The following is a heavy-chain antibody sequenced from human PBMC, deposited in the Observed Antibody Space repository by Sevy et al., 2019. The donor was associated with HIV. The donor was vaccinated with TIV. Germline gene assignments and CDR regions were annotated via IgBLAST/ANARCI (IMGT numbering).Heavy chain of an antibody. Sequence: GGSLRLSCAASGFTFSNKNINWVRQAPGNGLEWISYISSTSTTKHYADSVRGRFTVSRDKAKNSVYLEMNSLGDEDTAVYFCAGGFNYGTDAFDIWGRGTVVTVSS. D-gene: IGHD5-18*01. CDR1: GFTFSNKN. V-gene: IGHV3-48*02. CDR2: ISSTSTTK. CDR3: AGGFNYGTDAFDI. J-gene: IGHJ3*02.